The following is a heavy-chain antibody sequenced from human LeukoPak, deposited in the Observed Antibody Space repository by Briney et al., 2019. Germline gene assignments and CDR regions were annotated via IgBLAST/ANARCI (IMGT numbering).Heavy chain of an antibody. V-gene: IGHV3-23*01. J-gene: IGHJ6*02. D-gene: IGHD3-10*01. CDR3: AKNRGGGPSYYYYYGKDV. Sequence: PGGSLRLSCAASGFTFSSYAMSWVRQAPGKGLEWVSAISGSGGSTYYADSVKGRFTISRDNSKNTLYLQMNSLRAEDTAVYYCAKNRGGGPSYYYYYGKDVWGQGTTVTVSS. CDR1: GFTFSSYA. CDR2: ISGSGGST.